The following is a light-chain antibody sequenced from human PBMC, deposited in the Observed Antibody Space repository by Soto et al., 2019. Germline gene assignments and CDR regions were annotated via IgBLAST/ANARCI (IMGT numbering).Light chain of an antibody. V-gene: IGKV1-5*03. CDR1: QSIGSL. J-gene: IGKJ4*01. CDR2: AAS. CDR3: QQFSTFILT. Sequence: DIQMTQSPSALSASVGDKVTITCRASQSIGSLLAWYHQKPGKAPKLLIYAASTLHSGVPSRFSGSGTGTEFTLTISSLQPDDFGTFYCQQFSTFILTFGGGTKVQIK.